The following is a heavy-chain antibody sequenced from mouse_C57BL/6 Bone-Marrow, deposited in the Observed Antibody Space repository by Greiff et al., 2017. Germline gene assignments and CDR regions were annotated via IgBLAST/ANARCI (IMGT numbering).Heavy chain of an antibody. D-gene: IGHD1-2*01. CDR1: GYTFTSYW. V-gene: IGHV1-53*01. CDR2: INPSNGGT. Sequence: QVQLQQPGTDLVKPGASVKLSCKASGYTFTSYWMHWVKQRPGQGLEWIGNINPSNGGTNYNEKFKSKATLTVDKSSSTAYMQLSSLTSEDSAVYYCARAGVLRRLYFDVWGTGTTVTVSS. J-gene: IGHJ1*03. CDR3: ARAGVLRRLYFDV.